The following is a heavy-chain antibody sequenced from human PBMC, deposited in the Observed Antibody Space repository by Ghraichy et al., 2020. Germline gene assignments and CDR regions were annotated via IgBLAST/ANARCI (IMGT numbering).Heavy chain of an antibody. D-gene: IGHD6-6*01. V-gene: IGHV4-31*03. J-gene: IGHJ6*02. CDR3: ARGTSSLAAYSMDV. CDR2: IYNTGST. CDR1: GASISSGGHF. Sequence: SETLSLTCTVSGASISSGGHFWSWIRQHPGKGLECIGHIYNTGSTYYNPSLKSRVSISVDTSKNQSSLKLSAVTAADTAVYYCARGTSSLAAYSMDVWGQGTTVTVSS.